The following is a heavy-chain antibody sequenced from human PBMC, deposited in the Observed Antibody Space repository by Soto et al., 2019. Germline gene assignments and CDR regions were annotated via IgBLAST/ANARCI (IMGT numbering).Heavy chain of an antibody. J-gene: IGHJ5*02. D-gene: IGHD3-10*01. CDR2: VYHSGST. Sequence: QVQLQESGPGLVKPSGTLSLICAVSGDSITNTYWWSWVRQPPGKGLEWIGEVYHSGSTNYNPSLMSRLTISIDKSKNQFSLRLSSVTAADTGVYYCVRGVPGVREVIRNWFDPWGQGTLVTVSS. V-gene: IGHV4-4*02. CDR1: GDSITNTYW. CDR3: VRGVPGVREVIRNWFDP.